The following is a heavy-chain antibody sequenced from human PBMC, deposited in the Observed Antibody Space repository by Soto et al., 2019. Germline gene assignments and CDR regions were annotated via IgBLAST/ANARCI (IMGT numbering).Heavy chain of an antibody. D-gene: IGHD3-10*01. J-gene: IGHJ6*02. V-gene: IGHV1-69*13. Sequence: SVKVSCKASGGTFSSYAISWVRQAPGQGLEWMGGIIPIFGTANYAQKFQGRVTITADESTSTAYMELSSLRSEDTAVYYCARKVITMVRGVISYYYYGMDVWGQGTTVTVSS. CDR2: IIPIFGTA. CDR3: ARKVITMVRGVISYYYYGMDV. CDR1: GGTFSSYA.